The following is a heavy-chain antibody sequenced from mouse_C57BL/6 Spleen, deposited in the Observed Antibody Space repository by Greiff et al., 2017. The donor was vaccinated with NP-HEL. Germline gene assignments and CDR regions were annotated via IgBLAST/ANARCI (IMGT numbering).Heavy chain of an antibody. CDR2: IHPNSGST. D-gene: IGHD2-3*01. J-gene: IGHJ2*01. CDR1: GYTFTSYW. V-gene: IGHV1-64*01. Sequence: QVQLQQPGAELVKPGASVKLSCKASGYTFTSYWMHWVKQRPGQGLEWIGMIHPNSGSTNYNEKFKSKATLTVDKSSSTAYMQLSSLTSEDSAVYYCAHYDGYYYFDDWGQGTTLTVSS. CDR3: AHYDGYYYFDD.